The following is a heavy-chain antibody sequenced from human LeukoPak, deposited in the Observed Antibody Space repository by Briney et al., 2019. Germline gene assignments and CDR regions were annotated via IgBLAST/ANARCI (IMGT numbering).Heavy chain of an antibody. CDR1: GFTFSSYW. CDR2: IKEDGSEK. V-gene: IGHV3-7*01. J-gene: IGHJ5*02. CDR3: ARIPYYNGWYGFDP. Sequence: PGGSLRLSCAASGFTFSSYWMSWVRQAPGKGLERVANIKEDGSEKYYVDSVKGRFTISRDNAKNSLYLQMNSLRAEDTAVYYCARIPYYNGWYGFDPWGQGTLVTVSS. D-gene: IGHD6-19*01.